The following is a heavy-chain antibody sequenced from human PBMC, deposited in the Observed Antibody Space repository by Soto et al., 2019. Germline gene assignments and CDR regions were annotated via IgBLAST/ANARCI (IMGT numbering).Heavy chain of an antibody. Sequence: EVHLVESGGGLVQPGRSLRLSCAASGFTFDDFAMHWVRQVPGKGLEWVSSISWNSGNIVYADSVKGRFTISRDSXXXXXXXXXNSLRTEDTALYYCAKGAVTSIFGYFDYWGQGTLVTVSS. V-gene: IGHV3-9*01. CDR2: ISWNSGNI. D-gene: IGHD3-3*01. CDR3: AKGAVTSIFGYFDY. J-gene: IGHJ4*02. CDR1: GFTFDDFA.